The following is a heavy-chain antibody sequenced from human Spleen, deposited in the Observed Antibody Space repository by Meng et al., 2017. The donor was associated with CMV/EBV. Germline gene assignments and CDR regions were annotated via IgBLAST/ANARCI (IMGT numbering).Heavy chain of an antibody. CDR1: GFTFSDYY. V-gene: IGHV3-53*01. J-gene: IGHJ4*02. CDR2: IYSGGST. Sequence: GESLKISCAASGFTFSDYYMSWVRQAPGKGLEWVSVIYSGGSTYYADSVKGRFTISRDNSKNTLYLQMNSLRAEDTAVYYCARVPYWGQGTPVTVSS. CDR3: ARVPY.